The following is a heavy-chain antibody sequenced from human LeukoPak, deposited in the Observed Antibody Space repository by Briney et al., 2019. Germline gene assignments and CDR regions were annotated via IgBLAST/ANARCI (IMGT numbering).Heavy chain of an antibody. D-gene: IGHD3/OR15-3a*01. Sequence: GGSLQLSCAASGFTFSSYAMRWVRPAPGKGLEWVSTIVASYEGTFYADSVRGRFTISIDNSKGTLSLQMNSLRAEDTAVYYCAKGKAGGLVDLFDPWGQGTLVTVSS. CDR2: IVASYEGT. V-gene: IGHV3-23*01. CDR3: AKGKAGGLVDLFDP. J-gene: IGHJ5*02. CDR1: GFTFSSYA.